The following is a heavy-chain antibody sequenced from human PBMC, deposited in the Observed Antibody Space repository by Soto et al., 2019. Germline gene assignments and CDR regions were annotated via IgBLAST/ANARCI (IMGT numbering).Heavy chain of an antibody. CDR1: GFSLSNARMG. V-gene: IGHV2-26*01. D-gene: IGHD4-17*01. J-gene: IGHJ5*02. CDR3: ARIPPTWGDYGIAWFDP. CDR2: IFSNDEK. Sequence: SGPTLVNPTETLTLTCTVSGFSLSNARMGVSWIRQPPGKALEWLAHIFSNDEKSYSTSLKSRLTISKDTSKSQVVLTMTNMDPVDTATYYCARIPPTWGDYGIAWFDPWGQGTLVTVSS.